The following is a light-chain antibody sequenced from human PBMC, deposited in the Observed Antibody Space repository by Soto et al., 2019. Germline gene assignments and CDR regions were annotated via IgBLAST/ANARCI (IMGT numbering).Light chain of an antibody. V-gene: IGLV2-14*01. CDR3: SSYTSSSTYV. Sequence: QSVLTQPASVSGSPGQSITISCTGTSSDVGGYNYVSWYQQHPGKAPKLMIYDVSNRPSGGSNRFSGSKSGNTASLTISGLQAEDEADYYCSSYTSSSTYVFGTGTKVTVL. J-gene: IGLJ1*01. CDR1: SSDVGGYNY. CDR2: DVS.